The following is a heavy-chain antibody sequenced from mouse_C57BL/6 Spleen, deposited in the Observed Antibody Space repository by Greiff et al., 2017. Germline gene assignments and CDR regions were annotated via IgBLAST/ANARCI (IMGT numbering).Heavy chain of an antibody. Sequence: EVQLQQSGPVLVKPGASVKMSCKASGYTFTDYYMNWVKQSHGKSLEWIGVINPYNGGTSYNQKFKGKATLTVDKSSSTAYMELNSLTSEDSAVYYCARFITTVVPHFDYWGQGTTLTVSS. D-gene: IGHD1-1*01. CDR2: INPYNGGT. V-gene: IGHV1-19*01. J-gene: IGHJ2*01. CDR1: GYTFTDYY. CDR3: ARFITTVVPHFDY.